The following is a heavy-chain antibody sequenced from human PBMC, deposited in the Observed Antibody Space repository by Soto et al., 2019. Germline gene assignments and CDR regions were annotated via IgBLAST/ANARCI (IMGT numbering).Heavy chain of an antibody. D-gene: IGHD6-13*01. CDR3: ARGRFAGYSSSWVYPGVDDPRPYLFDY. J-gene: IGHJ4*02. V-gene: IGHV3-13*01. CDR2: IGTAGDT. Sequence: EVQLVESGGGLVQPGGSLRLSCAASGFTFSSYDMHWVRQATGKGLEWVSAIGTAGDTYYPGSVKGRFTISRENAKNSLYLQMNSLRAEDTAVYYCARGRFAGYSSSWVYPGVDDPRPYLFDYWGQGTLVTVSS. CDR1: GFTFSSYD.